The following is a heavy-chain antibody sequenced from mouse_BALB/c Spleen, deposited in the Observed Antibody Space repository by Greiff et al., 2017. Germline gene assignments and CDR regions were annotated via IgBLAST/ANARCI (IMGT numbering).Heavy chain of an antibody. Sequence: QVQLKQPGSVLVRPGASVKLSCKASGYTFTSSWMHWAKQRPGQGLEWIGEIHPNSGNTNYNEKFKGKATLTVDTSSSTAYVDLSSLTSEDSAVYYCASQYGALYYAMDYWGQGTSVTVSS. CDR3: ASQYGALYYAMDY. D-gene: IGHD2-10*02. CDR1: GYTFTSSW. J-gene: IGHJ4*01. V-gene: IGHV1S130*01. CDR2: IHPNSGNT.